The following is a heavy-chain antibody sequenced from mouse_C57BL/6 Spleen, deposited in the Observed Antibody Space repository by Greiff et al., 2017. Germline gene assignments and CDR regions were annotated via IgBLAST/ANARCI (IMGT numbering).Heavy chain of an antibody. CDR1: GYTLTSYW. CDR3: ARRDDYDSFDY. V-gene: IGHV1-69*01. Sequence: QVQLQQPGAELVMPGASVKLSCKASGYTLTSYWMHWVKQRPGQGLEWIGEIYPSDSYTNYNQKFKGKTTLTVDKSSSTAYMQLSSLTSEDSAVYYCARRDDYDSFDYWGQGTTLTVSS. D-gene: IGHD2-4*01. J-gene: IGHJ2*01. CDR2: IYPSDSYT.